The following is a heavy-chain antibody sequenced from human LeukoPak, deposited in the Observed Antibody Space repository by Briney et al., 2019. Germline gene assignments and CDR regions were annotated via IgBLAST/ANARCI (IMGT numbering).Heavy chain of an antibody. CDR1: GFTFSTYG. Sequence: GSSLRLSCAASGFTFSTYGMHWVRQAPGKGLEWVAVISYDGTNKYYADSVKGRFTISRDNAKNSLYLQMNSLRAEDTAVYYCAELGITMIGGVWGKGTTVTISS. D-gene: IGHD3-10*02. J-gene: IGHJ6*04. V-gene: IGHV3-33*03. CDR3: AELGITMIGGV. CDR2: ISYDGTNK.